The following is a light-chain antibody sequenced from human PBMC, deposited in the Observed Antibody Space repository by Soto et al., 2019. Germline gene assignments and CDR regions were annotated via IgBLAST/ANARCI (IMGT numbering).Light chain of an antibody. J-gene: IGKJ4*02. Sequence: IQLTQSPSALAASVGDRVIMTYRASHDVGNFLAWCQQKPGKAPKHIVYEAFNLGLEVLSRFNGSGSGTEVTDTITRLQTDYFATYYSQQYQIDSGTFGEGP. V-gene: IGKV1-5*01. CDR1: HDVGNF. CDR3: QQYQIDSGT. CDR2: EAF.